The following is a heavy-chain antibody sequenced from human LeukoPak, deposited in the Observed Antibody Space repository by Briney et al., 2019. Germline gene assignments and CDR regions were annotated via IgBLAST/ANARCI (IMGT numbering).Heavy chain of an antibody. CDR3: ARQGYYDSFHAFDI. Sequence: PSETLSLTCTVSGGSISSYYWSWIRQPAGKGLEWIGRIYTSGSTNYNPSLKSRVTISVDTSKNQFSLKLSSVTAADTAVYYCARQGYYDSFHAFDIWGQGTMVTVSS. V-gene: IGHV4-4*07. CDR1: GGSISSYY. CDR2: IYTSGST. J-gene: IGHJ3*02. D-gene: IGHD3-22*01.